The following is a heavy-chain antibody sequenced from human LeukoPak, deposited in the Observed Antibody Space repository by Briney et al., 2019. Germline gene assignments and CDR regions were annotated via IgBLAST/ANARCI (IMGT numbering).Heavy chain of an antibody. D-gene: IGHD2-15*01. J-gene: IGHJ4*02. Sequence: GGSLRLSCAASGITFRNYGMHWVREAPGKGVEWVAVIWYDGSNKDYADSVRGRFTVSRDNSRNTLFLQMNSLRVEDTAVYYCATDRATQYFDYWGQGTLVSVPS. CDR2: IWYDGSNK. CDR1: GITFRNYG. CDR3: ATDRATQYFDY. V-gene: IGHV3-33*01.